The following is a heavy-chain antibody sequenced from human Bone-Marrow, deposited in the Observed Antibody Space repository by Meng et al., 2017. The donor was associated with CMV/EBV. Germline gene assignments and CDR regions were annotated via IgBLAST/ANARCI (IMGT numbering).Heavy chain of an antibody. V-gene: IGHV3-23*01. CDR2: ISGSGGRT. Sequence: GFTFSTYAMGWVRPAPGKGLEWGSTISGSGGRTFYADSVKGRFTISRDNSKRTLFLQLNSLRADDSAMFYCAKGCGDTCYSDFDSWGQGTLVTVSS. D-gene: IGHD2-21*02. J-gene: IGHJ4*02. CDR1: GFTFSTYA. CDR3: AKGCGDTCYSDFDS.